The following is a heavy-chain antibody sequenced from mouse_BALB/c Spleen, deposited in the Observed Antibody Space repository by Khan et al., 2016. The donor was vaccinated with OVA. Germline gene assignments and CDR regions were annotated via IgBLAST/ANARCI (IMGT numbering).Heavy chain of an antibody. CDR2: INPSNGYS. D-gene: IGHD2-14*01. J-gene: IGHJ3*01. CDR1: GYTFTSYT. V-gene: IGHV1-4*01. CDR3: VRDGAYHRNDGWVAY. Sequence: QVQLKQSGAELARPGASVKMSCKASGYTFTSYTIHWIKLRPGQGLEWLGYINPSNGYSNYNQKFTDKVTLTADKSSTTAYMQLSSLTSDDSAVYNCVRDGAYHRNDGWVAYWGLGTLVTVSA.